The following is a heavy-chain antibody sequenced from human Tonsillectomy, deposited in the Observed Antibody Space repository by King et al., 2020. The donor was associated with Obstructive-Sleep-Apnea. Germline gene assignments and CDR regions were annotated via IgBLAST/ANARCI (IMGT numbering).Heavy chain of an antibody. Sequence: VQLVESGGGLVQPGGSLRLACAAYGFSVSSNYMNWVRQAPGKGLEWVAIIYSGGSTDYADSVKGRLTISRDNSNNTVYFQMNSLRGEDTAVSYCVRDYYGSRRYYDDAFDIWGQGTMFTVSS. CDR2: IYSGGST. V-gene: IGHV3-66*01. J-gene: IGHJ3*02. CDR1: GFSVSSNY. D-gene: IGHD3-10*01. CDR3: VRDYYGSRRYYDDAFDI.